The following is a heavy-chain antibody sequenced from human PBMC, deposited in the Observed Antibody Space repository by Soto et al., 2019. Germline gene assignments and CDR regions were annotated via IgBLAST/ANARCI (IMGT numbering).Heavy chain of an antibody. Sequence: SETLSLTCTVSGGSISSSSYYWGWIRQPPGKGLEWIGSIYYSGSTYYNPSLKSRVTISVDTSKNQFSLKLSSVTAADTAVYYCARHRLRNYDMLTFDYWGQGTLVTVSS. CDR2: IYYSGST. V-gene: IGHV4-39*01. CDR3: ARHRLRNYDMLTFDY. D-gene: IGHD3-9*01. J-gene: IGHJ4*02. CDR1: GGSISSSSYY.